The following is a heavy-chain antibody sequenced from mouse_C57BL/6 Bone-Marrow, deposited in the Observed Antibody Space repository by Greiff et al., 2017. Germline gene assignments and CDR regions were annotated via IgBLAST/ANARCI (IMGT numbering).Heavy chain of an antibody. J-gene: IGHJ3*01. CDR2: ISNGGGST. Sequence: EVHLVESGGGLVQPGGSLKLSCAASGFTFSDYYMYWVRQTPEKRLEWVAYISNGGGSTYYPDTVKGRFTISRDNAKNNLYLRMSRLKSEYTAMDYCARAPYYDYDGFAYWGQGTLVTVSA. CDR3: ARAPYYDYDGFAY. CDR1: GFTFSDYY. V-gene: IGHV5-12*01. D-gene: IGHD2-4*01.